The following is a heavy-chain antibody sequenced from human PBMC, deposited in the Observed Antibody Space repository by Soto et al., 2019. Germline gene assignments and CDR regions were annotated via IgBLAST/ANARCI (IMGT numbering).Heavy chain of an antibody. J-gene: IGHJ3*01. CDR3: SKDGMVVWAGDCFDP. CDR2: ISGSGGST. V-gene: IGHV3-23*01. CDR1: GFTFSSYA. D-gene: IGHD2-21*01. Sequence: GGSVRLSCAAFGFTFSSYAMSWVRQAPGKGLEWVSAISGSGGSTYYADSVKGRFTISRDNSKNTLYLQMNSLRAEDTAVYYCSKDGMVVWAGDCFDPWGQGTMVTVSS.